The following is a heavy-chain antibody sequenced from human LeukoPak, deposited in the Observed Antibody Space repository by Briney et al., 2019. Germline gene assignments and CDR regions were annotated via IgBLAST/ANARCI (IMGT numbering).Heavy chain of an antibody. Sequence: GGSLRLACAASGFTFSSYAMHWVRQAPGKGLEWVAVISNDGSNKYYADSVKGRSTISRDNSKSTLYLQMNSLRAEDTAVYYCAKDRGGVSGINYYGMDVWGQGTTVTVSS. J-gene: IGHJ6*02. D-gene: IGHD6-19*01. CDR1: GFTFSSYA. V-gene: IGHV3-30*18. CDR2: ISNDGSNK. CDR3: AKDRGGVSGINYYGMDV.